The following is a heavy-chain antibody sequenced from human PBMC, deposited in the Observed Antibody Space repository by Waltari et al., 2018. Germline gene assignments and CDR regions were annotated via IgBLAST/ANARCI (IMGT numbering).Heavy chain of an antibody. D-gene: IGHD1-1*01. Sequence: QVQLQESGPGLVKPSETLSLTCAVSGYSISSGYYWGWIRQPPGKGLEWIGSIYHSGSTYYNPSLKSRVTISVDTSKNQFSLKLSSVTAADTAVYYCARGRTRKGTTELTYFDYWGQGTLVTVSS. V-gene: IGHV4-38-2*01. CDR1: GYSISSGYY. CDR2: IYHSGST. CDR3: ARGRTRKGTTELTYFDY. J-gene: IGHJ4*02.